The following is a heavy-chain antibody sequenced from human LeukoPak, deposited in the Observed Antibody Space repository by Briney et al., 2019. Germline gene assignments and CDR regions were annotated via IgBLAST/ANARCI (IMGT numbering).Heavy chain of an antibody. V-gene: IGHV3-33*01. CDR1: GFTFSSYG. CDR2: IWYDGSNK. Sequence: GGSLRLSCAASGFTFSSYGMHWVRQAPGKGLEWVAVIWYDGSNKYYADSVKGRFTISRDNSKNTLYLQMNSLRAEDTAVYYCARAGITIFGVVYYFDYWGQGTLVTVSS. D-gene: IGHD3-3*01. J-gene: IGHJ4*02. CDR3: ARAGITIFGVVYYFDY.